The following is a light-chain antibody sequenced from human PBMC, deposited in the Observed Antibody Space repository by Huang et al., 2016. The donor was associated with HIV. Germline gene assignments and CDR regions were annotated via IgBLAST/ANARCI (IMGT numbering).Light chain of an antibody. V-gene: IGKV1-39*01. CDR3: QQSYSTLIT. Sequence: DIQMTQSPSSLSASVGDRVTITCRASQSISSYLNWYQHKPGKAPKLLIYAASRLQSGVPSSFSGSGSGTDFTLTISSLQPEDFATYYCQQSYSTLITFGQGTRLEIK. CDR1: QSISSY. J-gene: IGKJ5*01. CDR2: AAS.